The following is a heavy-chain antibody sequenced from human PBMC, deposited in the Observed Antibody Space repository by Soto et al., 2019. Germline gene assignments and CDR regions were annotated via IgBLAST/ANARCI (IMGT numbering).Heavy chain of an antibody. V-gene: IGHV1-18*01. CDR3: AMVDNFVTPTPQDV. J-gene: IGHJ6*03. CDR1: GYIFVNYG. CDR2: ISPYSGNT. D-gene: IGHD3-16*02. Sequence: QVQLVQSGDEVRKPGSSVKVSCKAYGYIFVNYGIAWLRQAPGQGLEWMGWISPYSGNTHYASKVQWVLTMTTEISTSTASMDLGSLSSGDTAVYYCAMVDNFVTPTPQDVWGKGTTVTFS.